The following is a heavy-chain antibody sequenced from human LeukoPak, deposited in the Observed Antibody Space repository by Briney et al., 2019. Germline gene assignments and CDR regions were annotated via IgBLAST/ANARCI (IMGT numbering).Heavy chain of an antibody. D-gene: IGHD6-13*01. Sequence: GESLKISCKGSGYSFTSYWIGWVRQMPGKGLEWMGITYPGDSDTRYSPSFQGQVTISADKSISTAYLQWSSLKASDTAMYYCATRDSSLGRVDRAFDIWGQGTMVTVSS. CDR1: GYSFTSYW. V-gene: IGHV5-51*01. J-gene: IGHJ3*02. CDR3: ATRDSSLGRVDRAFDI. CDR2: TYPGDSDT.